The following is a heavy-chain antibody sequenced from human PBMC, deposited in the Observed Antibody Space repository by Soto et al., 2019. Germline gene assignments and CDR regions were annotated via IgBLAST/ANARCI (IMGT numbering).Heavy chain of an antibody. CDR3: AKDPDSGSHHA. CDR2: ISYDGSNK. D-gene: IGHD1-26*01. V-gene: IGHV3-30*18. Sequence: QVQLVESGGGVVQPGRSLRLSCAASGFTFSSYGMHWVRQAPGKGLEWVAVISYDGSNKYYADSVKGRFTISRDNSKNTLYLQMNSLRAEDTAGYYCAKDPDSGSHHAWGQGTLVTVSS. J-gene: IGHJ5*02. CDR1: GFTFSSYG.